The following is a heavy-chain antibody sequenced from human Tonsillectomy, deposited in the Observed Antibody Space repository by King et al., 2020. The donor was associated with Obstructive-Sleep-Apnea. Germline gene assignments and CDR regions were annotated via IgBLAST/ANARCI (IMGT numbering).Heavy chain of an antibody. Sequence: VQLVESGGCVVQPGRSLRLSCAASGFTFSSYAMHWVRQAPGKGLEWVAVISYDGSNKYYADSVKGRFTISRDNSKNTLYLQMNSLRAEDTAVYYCARAEPVLKGISEYFQHWGQGTLVTVSS. J-gene: IGHJ1*01. CDR2: ISYDGSNK. D-gene: IGHD1-14*01. V-gene: IGHV3-30*04. CDR3: ARAEPVLKGISEYFQH. CDR1: GFTFSSYA.